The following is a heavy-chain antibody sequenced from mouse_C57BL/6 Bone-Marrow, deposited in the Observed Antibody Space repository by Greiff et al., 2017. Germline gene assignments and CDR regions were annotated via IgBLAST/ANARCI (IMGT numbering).Heavy chain of an antibody. CDR3: AKEDGSTFYWFDY. D-gene: IGHD5-1*01. V-gene: IGHV1-26*01. CDR1: GYTFTDYY. CDR2: INPNNGGT. J-gene: IGHJ2*01. Sequence: EVQLQQSGPELVKPGASVKISCKASGYTFTDYYMNWVQQSHGKSLEWIGDINPNNGGTSYNQKFKGKATLTLDKSSSTAYMELHSLTTEDSADYYCAKEDGSTFYWFDYGGQGTTLTVSS.